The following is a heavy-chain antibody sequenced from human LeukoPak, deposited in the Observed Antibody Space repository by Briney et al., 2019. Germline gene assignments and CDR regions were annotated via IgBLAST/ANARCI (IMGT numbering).Heavy chain of an antibody. J-gene: IGHJ6*03. D-gene: IGHD3-3*01. CDR3: ALNTMFFGVVIFERAGYMDV. V-gene: IGHV3-64*01. CDR2: ISSNGGST. Sequence: TGGSLRLSCAASGFTFSSYAMHWVRQAPGKGLEYVSAISSNGGSTYYANSVKGRFTISRDNSKNTLYLQMGSLRAEDMAVYYCALNTMFFGVVIFERAGYMDVWGKGTTVTVSS. CDR1: GFTFSSYA.